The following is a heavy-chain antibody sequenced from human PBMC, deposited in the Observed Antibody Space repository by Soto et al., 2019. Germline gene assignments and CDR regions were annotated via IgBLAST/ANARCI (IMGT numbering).Heavy chain of an antibody. Sequence: EVQLLESGGGLVQPGESLRLSCAASGFTFSYYWMHWVRQAPGMGLVWVSRIHSDGSSTTYADSVKGRFPISRDNARNTLYLQMNSLRAEDTAVYYCARGDRGAFDLWGQGTVLTASS. CDR3: ARGDRGAFDL. D-gene: IGHD1-26*01. CDR2: IHSDGSST. V-gene: IGHV3-74*01. CDR1: GFTFSYYW. J-gene: IGHJ3*01.